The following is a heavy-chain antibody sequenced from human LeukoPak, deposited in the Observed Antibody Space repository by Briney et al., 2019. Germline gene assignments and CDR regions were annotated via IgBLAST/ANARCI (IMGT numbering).Heavy chain of an antibody. V-gene: IGHV1-46*01. CDR1: GYTFTSYY. CDR3: AKDRENYDSSGYYDY. J-gene: IGHJ4*02. Sequence: ASVKVSCKASGYTFTSYYMHWVRQAPGQGLEWMGIINPSGGSTSYAQKFQGRVTMTRDTSTSTVYMELSSLRAEDTAVYYCAKDRENYDSSGYYDYWGQGTLVTVSS. D-gene: IGHD3-22*01. CDR2: INPSGGST.